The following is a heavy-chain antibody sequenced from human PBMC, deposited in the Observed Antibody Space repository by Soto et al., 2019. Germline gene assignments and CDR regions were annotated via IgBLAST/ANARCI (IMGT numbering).Heavy chain of an antibody. CDR1: GYTFTSYY. CDR2: INPSGGST. CDR3: ARAWGSWQLVHSYYYGMDV. J-gene: IGHJ6*02. Sequence: ASVKVSCKASGYTFTSYYMHWVRQAPGQGLEWMGIINPSGGSTSYAQKFQGRVTMTRDTSTSTVYMELNSLRSEDTAVYYCARAWGSWQLVHSYYYGMDVWGQGTTVTVSS. D-gene: IGHD6-6*01. V-gene: IGHV1-46*01.